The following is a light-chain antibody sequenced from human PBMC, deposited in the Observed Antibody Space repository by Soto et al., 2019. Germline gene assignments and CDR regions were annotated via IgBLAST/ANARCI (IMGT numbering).Light chain of an antibody. J-gene: IGKJ5*01. CDR3: QQTRSGIT. CDR2: AAS. Sequence: DIQLTQSPPSLSATAGERVTITFRASQTIDSYLNWFQQKPGMAPKLLIYAASKLQSGVPSRFRGSGSGTDFTLTIDTLQPDDFASYYCQQTRSGITFGQGTRLENK. CDR1: QTIDSY. V-gene: IGKV1-39*01.